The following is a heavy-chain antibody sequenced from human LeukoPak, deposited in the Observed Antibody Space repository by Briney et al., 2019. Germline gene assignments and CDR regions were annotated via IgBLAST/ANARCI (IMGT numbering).Heavy chain of an antibody. CDR3: ARVYYHDSRSNYFDP. Sequence: PSETLPLTCTVSGGSISSYYWSWIRQPPGKGLEWIGYIYYSGSTNYNPSLKSRVTISVDTSKNQFSLKLSPVTAADTAVYYCARVYYHDSRSNYFDPWGQGTLVTVSS. D-gene: IGHD3-22*01. CDR1: GGSISSYY. CDR2: IYYSGST. J-gene: IGHJ5*02. V-gene: IGHV4-59*08.